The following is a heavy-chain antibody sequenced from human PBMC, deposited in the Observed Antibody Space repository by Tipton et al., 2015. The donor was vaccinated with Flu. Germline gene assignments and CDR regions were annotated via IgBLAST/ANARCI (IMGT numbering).Heavy chain of an antibody. V-gene: IGHV4-4*07. CDR1: GGSISSYY. J-gene: IGHJ4*02. CDR3: ARVGFPRSGYWSWGSFDY. CDR2: IYTSGST. D-gene: IGHD3-22*01. Sequence: TLSLTCTVSGGSISSYYWSWIRQPAGKGLEWIGRIYTSGSTNYNPSLKSRVTMSVDTSKTQFSLKLSSVTAADTAVYYCARVGFPRSGYWSWGSFDYWGQGTLVTVSS.